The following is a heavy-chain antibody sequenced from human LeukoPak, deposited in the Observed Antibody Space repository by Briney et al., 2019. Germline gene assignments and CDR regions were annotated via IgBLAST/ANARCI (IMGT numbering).Heavy chain of an antibody. J-gene: IGHJ4*02. CDR3: ASPKTPYSSSSPAHY. V-gene: IGHV1-2*02. D-gene: IGHD6-6*01. CDR1: GYTFTGYC. Sequence: ASVKVSCKASGYTFTGYCMHWVRQAPGQGLEWMGWINPNSGGTNYAQKFQGRVTMTRDPSISTAYMELSRLRSDDTAVYYCASPKTPYSSSSPAHYWGQGTLVTVSS. CDR2: INPNSGGT.